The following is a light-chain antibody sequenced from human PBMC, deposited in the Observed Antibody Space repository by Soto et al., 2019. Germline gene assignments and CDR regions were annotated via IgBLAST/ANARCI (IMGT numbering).Light chain of an antibody. CDR2: AAS. Sequence: AIQVTQSPSSLSASVGDRVTITCRASQGIRNDLGWYQQKPGKAPKLLIYAASSLQSGVPSRFRGSGSGTDFTLTISSLQPEDFATYYCLQDYNPAWTFGQGTKVEIK. CDR3: LQDYNPAWT. CDR1: QGIRND. V-gene: IGKV1-6*01. J-gene: IGKJ1*01.